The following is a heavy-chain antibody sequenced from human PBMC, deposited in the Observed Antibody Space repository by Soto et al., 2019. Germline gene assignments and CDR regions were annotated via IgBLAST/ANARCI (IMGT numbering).Heavy chain of an antibody. CDR1: GGSISSGGYS. V-gene: IGHV4-30-2*01. Sequence: QLQLQESGSGLVKPSQTLSLTCAVSGGSISSGGYSWSWIRQPPGKGLEWIGYIYHSGSTYYNPTHKTRITISVDMSKNQFTLKLSSVTAAHTAVYYCARRRVFPYYYGMDVWGQGTTVTVSS. CDR2: IYHSGST. D-gene: IGHD2-21*01. J-gene: IGHJ6*02. CDR3: ARRRVFPYYYGMDV.